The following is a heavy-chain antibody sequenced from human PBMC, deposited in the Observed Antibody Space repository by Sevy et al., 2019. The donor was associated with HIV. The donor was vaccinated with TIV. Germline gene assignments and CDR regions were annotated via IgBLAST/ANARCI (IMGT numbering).Heavy chain of an antibody. CDR1: GYTLTKLA. CDR3: ATTKDYYESSGSPFDS. V-gene: IGHV1-24*01. D-gene: IGHD3-22*01. Sequence: ASVKVSCRVSGYTLTKLAMHWLRQAPGKGLEWMGSFDPEDDETIYAQKFQGRVMMTEDTSTDTAYMELSSLRSEDTAVYYCATTKDYYESSGSPFDSWGQGTLVTVSS. J-gene: IGHJ4*02. CDR2: FDPEDDET.